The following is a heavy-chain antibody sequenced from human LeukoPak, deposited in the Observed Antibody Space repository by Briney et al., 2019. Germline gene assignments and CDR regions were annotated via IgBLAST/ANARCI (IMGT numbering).Heavy chain of an antibody. CDR2: INSDGSTT. V-gene: IGHV3-74*01. CDR1: GFTFSSYW. Sequence: GGSLRLSCVASGFTFSSYWMHWVRQAPGEGLVWVSRINSDGSTTTYADSVKGRFTISRDNAKNTLYLQMNSLRVEDTAVYYCARAKWVGTTDNWFDPWGQGTLVTVSS. J-gene: IGHJ5*02. D-gene: IGHD1-1*01. CDR3: ARAKWVGTTDNWFDP.